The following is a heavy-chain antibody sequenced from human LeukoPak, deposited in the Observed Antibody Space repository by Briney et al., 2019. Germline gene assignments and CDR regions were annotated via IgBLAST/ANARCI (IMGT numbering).Heavy chain of an antibody. D-gene: IGHD4-11*01. J-gene: IGHJ6*03. Sequence: SETLSLTCTVSGGSFTSRSFYWGWIRQPPGKGLDWIGNFDSSGSTYYNPSLKSRVTISMDTSKDQFSLNMNSVTAADTAVYYCARLRDYSGLNFYYYMDVWGLGTAVTVSS. CDR1: GGSFTSRSFY. CDR2: FDSSGST. V-gene: IGHV4-39*01. CDR3: ARLRDYSGLNFYYYMDV.